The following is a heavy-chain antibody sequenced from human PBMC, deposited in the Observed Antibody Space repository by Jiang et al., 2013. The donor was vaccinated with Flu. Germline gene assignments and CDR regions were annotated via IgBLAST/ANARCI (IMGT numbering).Heavy chain of an antibody. Sequence: QTLSLTCAISGDSVSSSSSAWNWIRLSPSRGLEWLGRTYYRSYWYAEYAVSVKSRLTINADTTKNQFSLHLKSVTPEDTAVYFCARDLLSSGYYYFASWGQGTLVTVSS. D-gene: IGHD6-19*01. CDR3: ARDLLSSGYYYFAS. CDR1: GDSVSSSSSA. J-gene: IGHJ4*02. CDR2: TYYRSYWYA. V-gene: IGHV6-1*01.